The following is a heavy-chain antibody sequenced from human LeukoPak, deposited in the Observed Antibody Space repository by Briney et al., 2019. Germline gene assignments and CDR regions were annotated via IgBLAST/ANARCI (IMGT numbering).Heavy chain of an antibody. CDR1: GFTFSSYA. D-gene: IGHD3-22*01. Sequence: GGSLRLSCAASGFTFSSYAMSWVRQAPGKGLEWVSAISGSGGSTYYADSGKGRFTISRDNSKNTLYLQMNSLRAEDTAVYYCAKGGSYYEDYFDYWGQGTLVTVSS. V-gene: IGHV3-23*01. CDR3: AKGGSYYEDYFDY. J-gene: IGHJ4*02. CDR2: ISGSGGST.